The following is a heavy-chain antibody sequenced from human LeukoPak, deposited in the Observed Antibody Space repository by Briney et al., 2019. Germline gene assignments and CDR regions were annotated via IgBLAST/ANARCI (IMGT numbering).Heavy chain of an antibody. V-gene: IGHV1-2*02. J-gene: IGHJ6*03. CDR2: INPNSGGT. CDR3: ARGDIVVAYYYYYYMDV. Sequence: RASVKVSCKASGYTFTGYYMHWVRQAPGQGLEWMGWINPNSGGTNYAQKFQGRVTMTRDTSISTAYMELSRLRSDDTAVYYCARGDIVVAYYYYYYMDVWGKGTPVTVSS. CDR1: GYTFTGYY. D-gene: IGHD2-15*01.